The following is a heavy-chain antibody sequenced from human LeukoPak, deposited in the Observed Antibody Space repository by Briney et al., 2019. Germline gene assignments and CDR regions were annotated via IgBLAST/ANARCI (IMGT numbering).Heavy chain of an antibody. D-gene: IGHD5-24*01. Sequence: ASVKVSCKASGYTFTSYGISWVQQAPGQGLEWMGWISAYNGNTNYAQKPQGRVTMTTDTSTSTAYMELRSLRSDDTAVYYCARDGDDYRRNDGFDIWGQGTMVTVSS. J-gene: IGHJ3*02. CDR2: ISAYNGNT. V-gene: IGHV1-18*01. CDR1: GYTFTSYG. CDR3: ARDGDDYRRNDGFDI.